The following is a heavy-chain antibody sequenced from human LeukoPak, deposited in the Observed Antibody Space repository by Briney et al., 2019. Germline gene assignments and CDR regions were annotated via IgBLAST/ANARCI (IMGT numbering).Heavy chain of an antibody. CDR1: GGTFSSYA. V-gene: IGHV1-69*05. Sequence: ASVKVSCKASGGTFSSYAISWVRQAPGQGLEWMGGIIPIFGTANYAQKFQGRVTITTDESTSTAYMELSSLRSEDTAVYYCARGVASRLWFGEPTSVDAFDVWGQGTMVTVSS. CDR2: IIPIFGTA. J-gene: IGHJ3*01. CDR3: ARGVASRLWFGEPTSVDAFDV. D-gene: IGHD3-10*01.